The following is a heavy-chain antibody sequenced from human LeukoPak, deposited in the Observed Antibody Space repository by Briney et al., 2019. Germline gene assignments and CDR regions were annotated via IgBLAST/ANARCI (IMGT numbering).Heavy chain of an antibody. J-gene: IGHJ3*02. CDR1: GYSFVLYG. V-gene: IGHV1-18*01. CDR2: ISAYNGNT. Sequence: ASVKVSCKASGYSFVLYGISWVRQAPGQGLEWMGWISAYNGNTNYAQKLQGRVTMTTDTSTSTAYMELRSLRSDDTAVYYCARSLYDSSSHRAFDIWGQGTMVTVSS. CDR3: ARSLYDSSSHRAFDI. D-gene: IGHD3-22*01.